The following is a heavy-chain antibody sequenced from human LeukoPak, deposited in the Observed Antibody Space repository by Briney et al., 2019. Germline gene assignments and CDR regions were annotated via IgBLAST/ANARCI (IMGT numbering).Heavy chain of an antibody. CDR1: GFTFSSYS. J-gene: IGHJ4*02. Sequence: PGGSLRLSCAASGFTFSSYSMNWVRQAPGKGLEWVSSISSSSSYIYYADSVKGRFTISRDNAKKSLYLQMNSLRAEDTAVYYCARGSWSNGPVEATGVDYWGQGTLVTVSS. V-gene: IGHV3-21*01. D-gene: IGHD1-26*01. CDR2: ISSSSSYI. CDR3: ARGSWSNGPVEATGVDY.